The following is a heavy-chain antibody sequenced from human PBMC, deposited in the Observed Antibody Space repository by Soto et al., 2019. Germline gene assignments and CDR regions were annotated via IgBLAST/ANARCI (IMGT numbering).Heavy chain of an antibody. Sequence: SETLSLTCSVSGASTNNFAYYWGWIRQPPGKGLEWIGTVYYNENTYYNPSLKSRVAISVDTAKNQFSLNLRSVTAADTAIYFCARRERYYGSPGWFDPWGQGTLVTVSS. D-gene: IGHD3-10*01. CDR2: VYYNENT. V-gene: IGHV4-39*01. CDR3: ARRERYYGSPGWFDP. J-gene: IGHJ5*01. CDR1: GASTNNFAYY.